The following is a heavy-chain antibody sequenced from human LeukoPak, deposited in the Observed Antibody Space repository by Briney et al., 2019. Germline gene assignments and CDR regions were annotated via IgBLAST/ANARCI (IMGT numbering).Heavy chain of an antibody. J-gene: IGHJ6*02. Sequence: GASVKVSCKASGYTFTSYYMHWVRQAPGQGLEWMGIINPSGGSTSYAQKFQGRVTMTRDTSMSTVHMELSSLRSEDTAVYYCARVKQQLDRYYYYGMDVWGQGTTVTVSS. D-gene: IGHD6-13*01. V-gene: IGHV1-46*01. CDR2: INPSGGST. CDR3: ARVKQQLDRYYYYGMDV. CDR1: GYTFTSYY.